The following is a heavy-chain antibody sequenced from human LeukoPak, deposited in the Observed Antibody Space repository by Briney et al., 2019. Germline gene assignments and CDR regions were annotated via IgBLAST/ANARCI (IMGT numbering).Heavy chain of an antibody. Sequence: ASVKVSCKAFGGTFTSYAISWVRQAPGQGLEWMGGIIPIFGTTKYAQKFQGRATITADESTSTAYMELSSLRSEDTAVYYCATADAVGYYYYYIVVGGKGTKVTLSS. J-gene: IGHJ6*03. D-gene: IGHD6-19*01. CDR2: IIPIFGTT. CDR1: GGTFTSYA. V-gene: IGHV1-69*13. CDR3: ATADAVGYYYYYIVV.